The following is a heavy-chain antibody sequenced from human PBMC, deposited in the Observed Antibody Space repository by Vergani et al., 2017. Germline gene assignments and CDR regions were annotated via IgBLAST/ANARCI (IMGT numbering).Heavy chain of an antibody. Sequence: VQPVQSGTEVKKPGASVKLACKTSGYTFTNYHLHWVRQAPGQGLEWMGIITPGGSTDYGPKIQRRATMTRDTSTRTVYMDLTGPISDDTAMYYCARTSSISGCYYNCEWDYWGQGTLVVVSS. CDR1: GYTFTNYH. J-gene: IGHJ4*02. CDR3: ARTSSISGCYYNCEWDY. CDR2: ITPGGST. V-gene: IGHV1-46*03. D-gene: IGHD3-10*01.